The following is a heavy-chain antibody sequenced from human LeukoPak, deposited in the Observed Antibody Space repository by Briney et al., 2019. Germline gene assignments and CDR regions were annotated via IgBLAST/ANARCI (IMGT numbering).Heavy chain of an antibody. CDR1: GCTFSSYS. D-gene: IGHD6-13*01. CDR3: ARGSRSSSNKY. J-gene: IGHJ4*02. V-gene: IGHV3-21*01. CDR2: ISSSSYI. Sequence: PGGSLRLCCAASGCTFSSYSMNWVRQAPGKGLEWVSSISSSSYIYYADSVKGRFTISRDNAKNSLYLQMNSLRAEVTAVYYCARGSRSSSNKYWGQGTLVTVSS.